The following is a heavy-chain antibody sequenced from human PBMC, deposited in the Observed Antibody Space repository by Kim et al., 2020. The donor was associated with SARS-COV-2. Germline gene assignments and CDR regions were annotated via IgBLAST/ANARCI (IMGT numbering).Heavy chain of an antibody. Sequence: GGSLRLSCAASGFTFNIYAMIWVRQAPGKGLSWVSALSAPPPGTYYADSVKGRFTISRDNSQNALYLQMNSLRAEDTAIYYCAKDWFDYWGQGTLVTVSS. J-gene: IGHJ4*02. V-gene: IGHV3-23*01. CDR3: AKDWFDY. CDR1: GFTFNIYA. CDR2: LSAPPPGT.